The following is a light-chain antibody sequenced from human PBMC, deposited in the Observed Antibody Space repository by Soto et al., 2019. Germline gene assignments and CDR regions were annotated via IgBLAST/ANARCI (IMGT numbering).Light chain of an antibody. J-gene: IGKJ1*01. V-gene: IGKV3-15*01. CDR2: GAF. CDR3: QQYDDWPPT. Sequence: EIVLTQSPATLSVSPGERATLSCRASQSVSSNLAWYQQKPGQAPRPLIYGAFTRASGIPARFSGSGSGTEFTLTISSLQSEDLAVYYCQQYDDWPPTFGQGTKVEIK. CDR1: QSVSSN.